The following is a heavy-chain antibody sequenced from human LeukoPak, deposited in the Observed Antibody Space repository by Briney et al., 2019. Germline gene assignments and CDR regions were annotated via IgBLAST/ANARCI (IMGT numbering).Heavy chain of an antibody. D-gene: IGHD1-1*01. V-gene: IGHV3-48*04. CDR1: GFTVSDYS. CDR3: ARDHNYAFDN. Sequence: GGSLRLSCAASGFTVSDYSMNWVRQAPGKGLEWISYIGISSGNTKYADSVKGRFTISGDNAKNSLYLQMNSLRVEDTAVYYCARDHNYAFDNWGQGTLVTVSS. CDR2: IGISSGNT. J-gene: IGHJ4*02.